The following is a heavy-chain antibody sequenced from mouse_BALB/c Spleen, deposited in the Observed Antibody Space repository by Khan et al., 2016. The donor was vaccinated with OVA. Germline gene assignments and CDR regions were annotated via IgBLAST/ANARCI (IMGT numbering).Heavy chain of an antibody. CDR1: GFTFGTYG. J-gene: IGHJ3*01. CDR2: ASTGGHYT. Sequence: EVQLVESGGDVVKPGGSLKLSCAASGFTFGTYGMSWVRQTPDKRLEWVATASTGGHYTYYPDTVKGRFTISRDNAKNTLYLQMNSLKSEDTAMFYCARLAYYYDSEGFAYWGQGTLVTVSS. CDR3: ARLAYYYDSEGFAY. V-gene: IGHV5-6*01. D-gene: IGHD1-1*01.